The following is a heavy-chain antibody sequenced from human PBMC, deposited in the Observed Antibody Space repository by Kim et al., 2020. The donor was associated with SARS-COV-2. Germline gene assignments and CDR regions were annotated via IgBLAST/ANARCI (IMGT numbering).Heavy chain of an antibody. J-gene: IGHJ3*02. D-gene: IGHD5-12*01. Sequence: SETLSLTCAVYGGSFSGYYWSWIRQPPGKGLEWIGEINHSGSTNYNPSLKSRVTISVDTSKNQFSLKLSSVTAADTAVYYCARGRGRRVEMATIRPLDAFDIWGQGTMVTVSS. CDR2: INHSGST. V-gene: IGHV4-34*01. CDR1: GGSFSGYY. CDR3: ARGRGRRVEMATIRPLDAFDI.